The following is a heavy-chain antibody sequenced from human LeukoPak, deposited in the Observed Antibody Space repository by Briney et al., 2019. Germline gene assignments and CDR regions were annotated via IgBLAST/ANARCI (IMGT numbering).Heavy chain of an antibody. CDR2: IHPADSDT. Sequence: GESLKISCKGSGYTFTTNWIGWVRQMPGKGLEWMAIIHPADSDTRYSPSLQGQVSISVDKSISTAYLQWSSLKASDTAMYYCTMGWRGTYYDPASYWSQGTLIIVSS. CDR1: GYTFTTNW. CDR3: TMGWRGTYYDPASY. D-gene: IGHD1-26*01. V-gene: IGHV5-51*01. J-gene: IGHJ4*02.